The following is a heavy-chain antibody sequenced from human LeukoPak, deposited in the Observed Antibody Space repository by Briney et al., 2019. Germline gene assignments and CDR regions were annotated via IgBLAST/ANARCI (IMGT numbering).Heavy chain of an antibody. J-gene: IGHJ4*02. CDR1: GFTFSSYW. Sequence: RAGGSLRLSCAASGFTFSSYWMSWVRQAPGKGLEWVANIKQDGSEKYYVDSVKGRFTISRDNAKNSLYLQMNSLRAEDTALYYCAKDIGSHIVVVTALDYWGQGTLVTVSS. V-gene: IGHV3-7*03. CDR2: IKQDGSEK. CDR3: AKDIGSHIVVVTALDY. D-gene: IGHD2-21*02.